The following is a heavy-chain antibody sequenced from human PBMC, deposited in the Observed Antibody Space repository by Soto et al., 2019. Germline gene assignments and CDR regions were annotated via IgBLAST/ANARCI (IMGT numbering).Heavy chain of an antibody. D-gene: IGHD3-10*01. CDR2: IYYSGST. CDR1: GGSTSSYY. V-gene: IGHV4-59*01. CDR3: ARDHASYYGSEPFSNYGMDV. J-gene: IGHJ6*02. Sequence: SETLSLTCTVSGGSTSSYYWSWIRQPPGKGLEWIGYIYYSGSTNYNPSLKSRVTIPVDTSKNQFSLKLSSVTAADTAVYYCARDHASYYGSEPFSNYGMDVWGQGTTVTVSS.